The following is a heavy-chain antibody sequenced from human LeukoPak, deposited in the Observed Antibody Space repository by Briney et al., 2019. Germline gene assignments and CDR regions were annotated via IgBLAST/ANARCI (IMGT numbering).Heavy chain of an antibody. V-gene: IGHV3-7*03. CDR1: GSTFSRYW. CDR3: ARVWWPHGYGMAD. D-gene: IGHD2-8*02. Sequence: GGSLRLSCVASGSTFSRYWMTWVRQAPGKGLEWVANIHRNGSDTNYVDSVKGRFTISRDNAKNSLYLQMNSLRAEDTAIYYCARVWWPHGYGMADCGKARTVTASS. J-gene: IGHJ6*04. CDR2: IHRNGSDT.